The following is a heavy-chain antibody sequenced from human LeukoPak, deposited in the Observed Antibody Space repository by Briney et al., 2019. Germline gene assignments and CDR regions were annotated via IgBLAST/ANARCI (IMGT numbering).Heavy chain of an antibody. V-gene: IGHV4-4*07. Sequence: SETLSLTCTVSGRCISSFYWSWIRQPAGKGLEWIGRIYTSGSTNYNPSLKSRVTMSVDTSKNQFSLKLSSVTAADTAVYYCARGGWYDILTGYYRDAFDIWGQGTMVTVSS. CDR3: ARGGWYDILTGYYRDAFDI. CDR2: IYTSGST. J-gene: IGHJ3*02. CDR1: GRCISSFY. D-gene: IGHD3-9*01.